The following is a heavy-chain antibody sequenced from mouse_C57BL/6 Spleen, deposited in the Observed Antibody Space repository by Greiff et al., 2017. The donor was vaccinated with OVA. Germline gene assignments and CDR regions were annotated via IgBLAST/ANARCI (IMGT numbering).Heavy chain of an antibody. CDR3: ARPDYYGSSHWYFDV. Sequence: QVQLQQPGAELVRPGSSVKLSCKASGYTFTSYWMHWVKQRPIQGLEWIGNIDPSDSETHYNQKFKDKATLTVDKSSSIAYMQLSSLTSEDSAVYYCARPDYYGSSHWYFDVWGTGTTVTVSS. J-gene: IGHJ1*03. D-gene: IGHD1-1*01. CDR2: IDPSDSET. CDR1: GYTFTSYW. V-gene: IGHV1-52*01.